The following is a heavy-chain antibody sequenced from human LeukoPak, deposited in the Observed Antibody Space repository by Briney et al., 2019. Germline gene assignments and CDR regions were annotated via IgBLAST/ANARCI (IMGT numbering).Heavy chain of an antibody. D-gene: IGHD3-3*01. CDR2: IRYDASNE. J-gene: IGHJ4*02. Sequence: GGSLRLSCAASGFTFSLYGMQWVRQAPGKGLQWVAFIRYDASNEYYVDSVKGRFTISRDNSENTLYLQMNSLRTEDTAVYYCARFDYWSGFYPLDHWGQGTLATVSS. CDR3: ARFDYWSGFYPLDH. CDR1: GFTFSLYG. V-gene: IGHV3-30*02.